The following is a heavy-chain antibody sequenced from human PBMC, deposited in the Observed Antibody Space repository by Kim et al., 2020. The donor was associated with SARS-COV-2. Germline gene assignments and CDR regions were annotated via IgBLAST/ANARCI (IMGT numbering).Heavy chain of an antibody. V-gene: IGHV3-23*01. CDR3: AKGLVRIRYYAMDV. D-gene: IGHD1-26*01. CDR2: ISSTSTSI. CDR1: GFSFSDYS. Sequence: GGSLRLSCVASGFSFSDYSMAWVRQAPGKGLEWVSSISSTSTSIYYADSVKGLFTFSRDNSKNMLFLQMNSRTADDAAVYYCAKGLVRIRYYAMDVWGQG. J-gene: IGHJ6*02.